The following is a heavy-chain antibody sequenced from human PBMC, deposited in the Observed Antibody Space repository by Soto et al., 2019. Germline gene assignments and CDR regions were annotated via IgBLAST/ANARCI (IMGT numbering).Heavy chain of an antibody. CDR1: DDSFRGAEYY. J-gene: IGHJ4*02. CDR2: TYYNGDT. CDR3: ARGPAYIDGWRTFDL. Sequence: SETLSLTCTVSDDSFRGAEYYWSWIRQPLGKGPEWIGYTYYNGDTEYNPALRSRATMSEDTSKNQFSLRLSSVTAADTAVYFCARGPAYIDGWRTFDLWGRGILVTVSS. V-gene: IGHV4-61*08. D-gene: IGHD6-19*01.